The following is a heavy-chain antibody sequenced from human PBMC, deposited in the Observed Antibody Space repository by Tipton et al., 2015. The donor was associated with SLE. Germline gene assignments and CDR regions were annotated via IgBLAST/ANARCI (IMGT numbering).Heavy chain of an antibody. CDR3: ARDRGIAAAGT. D-gene: IGHD6-13*01. CDR2: ISYDGSNK. Sequence: RSLRLSCAASGFTFSSYAMHWVRQAPGKGLEWVAVISYDGSNKYYADSVKGRFTISRDNSKNTLYLQMNSLRAEDTAVYYCARDRGIAAAGTWGQGTLVTVSS. V-gene: IGHV3-30-3*01. CDR1: GFTFSSYA. J-gene: IGHJ5*02.